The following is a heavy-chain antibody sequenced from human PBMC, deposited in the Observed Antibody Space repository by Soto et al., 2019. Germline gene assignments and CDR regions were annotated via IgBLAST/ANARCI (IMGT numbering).Heavy chain of an antibody. CDR1: GATIHSGGYY. V-gene: IGHV4-31*03. CDR2: IYYTGST. J-gene: IGHJ6*03. Sequence: QVQLQESGPGLVSPAQTLSLTCTVSGATIHSGGYYWTWIRQRPGKGLEWIGHIYYTGSTSYNPSLKSRVTISLDTSKNQFSLKLSSVSAADTDVYFCARVVYSRCFSYMDVWGKGTTVTVSS. D-gene: IGHD2-15*01. CDR3: ARVVYSRCFSYMDV.